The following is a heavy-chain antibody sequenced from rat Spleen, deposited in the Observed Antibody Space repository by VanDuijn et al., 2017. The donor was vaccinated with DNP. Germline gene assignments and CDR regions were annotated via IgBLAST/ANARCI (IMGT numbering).Heavy chain of an antibody. CDR3: AIQLGVFDY. Sequence: EVQLQESGPGLVKPSQSLSLTCSVTGLSITNNFKWTWIRKLPGNKLEWMGYVTTAGTTDYNPSLKSRISLTTDTSKNQFFLQVNSMTPEDTATYYCAIQLGVFDYWGQGVPVTVSS. J-gene: IGHJ2*01. CDR1: GLSITNNFK. CDR2: VTTAGTT. V-gene: IGHV3-3*01. D-gene: IGHD4-6*01.